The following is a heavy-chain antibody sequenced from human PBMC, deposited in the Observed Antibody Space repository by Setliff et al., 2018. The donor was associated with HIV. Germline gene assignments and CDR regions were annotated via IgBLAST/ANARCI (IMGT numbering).Heavy chain of an antibody. CDR2: IGPYNGRT. V-gene: IGHV1-18*01. Sequence: ASVKVSCKTSGYMFIAYGMSWVRRAPGQGLEWMGWIGPYNGRTEYAQEFQGRVSLTIDTSASTAYMELRSLRSDDTAVYYCARDDRGYNYAEAFDVWGQGTMVTVSS. CDR3: ARDDRGYNYAEAFDV. D-gene: IGHD3-22*01. CDR1: GYMFIAYG. J-gene: IGHJ3*01.